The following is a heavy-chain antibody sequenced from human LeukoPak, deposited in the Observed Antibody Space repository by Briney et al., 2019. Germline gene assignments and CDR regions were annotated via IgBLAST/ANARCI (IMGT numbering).Heavy chain of an antibody. J-gene: IGHJ4*02. V-gene: IGHV4-59*01. CDR3: ARDGIATDY. D-gene: IGHD1-1*01. CDR1: GGSISSYY. CDR2: IYYSGST. Sequence: SETLSLTCTASGGSISSYYWSWIRQPPGKGLGWIGYIYYSGSTNYNPSLKSRVTISVDTSKNQFFLKLSSVTAADTAVYYCARDGIATDYWGQGTLVTVSS.